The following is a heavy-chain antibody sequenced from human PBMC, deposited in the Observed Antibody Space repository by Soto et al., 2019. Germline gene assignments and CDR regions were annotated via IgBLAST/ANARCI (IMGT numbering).Heavy chain of an antibody. D-gene: IGHD6-19*01. Sequence: SQTLSLTCVISGDSVSSNSAAWNWIRQSPSRGLEWLGRTYFRSKWQYGYAASVRSRITIKADTSKNQFSLQLNSVTPEDTAVYYCARSEQWLTTWGQGTLVTVSS. V-gene: IGHV6-1*01. CDR1: GDSVSSNSAA. CDR2: TYFRSKWQY. J-gene: IGHJ5*02. CDR3: ARSEQWLTT.